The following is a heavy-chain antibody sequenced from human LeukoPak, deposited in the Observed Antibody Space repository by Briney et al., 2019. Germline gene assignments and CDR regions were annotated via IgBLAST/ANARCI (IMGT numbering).Heavy chain of an antibody. CDR3: ATGVTGSLDFDY. D-gene: IGHD4-23*01. CDR1: GYSFTSYW. J-gene: IGHJ4*02. V-gene: IGHV5-10-1*01. CDR2: IDPSDSYT. Sequence: GESLRISCKGSGYSFTSYWISWVRQMPGKGLEWMGRIDPSDSYTNYSPSFQGHVTISADKSISTAYLQWSSLKASDTAMYYCATGVTGSLDFDYWGQGTLVTVSS.